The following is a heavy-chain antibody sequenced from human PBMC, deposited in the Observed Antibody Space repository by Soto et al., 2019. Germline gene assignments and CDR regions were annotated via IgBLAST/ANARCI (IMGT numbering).Heavy chain of an antibody. V-gene: IGHV3-23*01. CDR3: AKGAGAGPGYYYGMDV. D-gene: IGHD3-10*01. J-gene: IGHJ6*02. Sequence: PVGSLRLSCAASGFTFSSYAMSWVRQAPGKGLEWVSAISGSGGSTYYADSVKGRFTISRDNSKNTLYLQMNSLRAEDTAVYYCAKGAGAGPGYYYGMDVWGQGTTVTVSS. CDR1: GFTFSSYA. CDR2: ISGSGGST.